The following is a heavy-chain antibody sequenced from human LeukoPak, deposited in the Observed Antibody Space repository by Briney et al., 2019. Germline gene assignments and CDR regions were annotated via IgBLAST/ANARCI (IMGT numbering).Heavy chain of an antibody. CDR3: ARGSGDAFDI. CDR2: IWYDGSNK. J-gene: IGHJ3*02. D-gene: IGHD3-10*01. CDR1: GFTFSSYA. V-gene: IGHV3-33*01. Sequence: GGSLRLSCAVSGFTFSSYAMHRVRQAPGKGLEWVAVIWYDGSNKYYGDSVKGRFTISRDNSKNTLYLQMNSLRADDTAVYYCARGSGDAFDIWGQGTMVTVSS.